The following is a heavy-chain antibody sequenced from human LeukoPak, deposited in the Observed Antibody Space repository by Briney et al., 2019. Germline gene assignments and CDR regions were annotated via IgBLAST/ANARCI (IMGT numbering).Heavy chain of an antibody. CDR2: ISGDGGST. J-gene: IGHJ4*02. D-gene: IGHD3-3*01. V-gene: IGHV3-43*02. Sequence: GGSLRLSCAASGFTFDDYAMHWVRQAPGKGLEWVSLISGDGGSTYYADSVKGRFTISRDNSKNSLYLQMNSLRTEDTALYYCAKEPYDFWSGPHLYYFDYWGQGTLVTMSS. CDR3: AKEPYDFWSGPHLYYFDY. CDR1: GFTFDDYA.